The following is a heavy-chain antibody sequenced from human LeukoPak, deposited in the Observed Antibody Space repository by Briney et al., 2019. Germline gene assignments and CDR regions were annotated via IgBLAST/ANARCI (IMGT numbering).Heavy chain of an antibody. CDR3: AKDKGREGDY. Sequence: GGSLRLSCAASGFTFSNYAMSWVRQAPGKGLEWVSVISGNGRSTYYADSVKGRFTISRDNSKNTLNLQMNSLRVEDTAVYYCAKDKGREGDYWGQGTLVTVSS. V-gene: IGHV3-23*01. J-gene: IGHJ4*02. D-gene: IGHD1-26*01. CDR2: ISGNGRST. CDR1: GFTFSNYA.